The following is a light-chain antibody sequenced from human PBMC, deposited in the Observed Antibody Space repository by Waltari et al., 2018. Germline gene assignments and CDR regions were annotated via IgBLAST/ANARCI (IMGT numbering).Light chain of an antibody. Sequence: EIVMTQSPATLSWSPGERATLSCRASQRISSNLAWYQQKPGQAPRLLIYAASTRATGIPARFSGSGSVTEFTLTISSLQPEDFAIYYCQQYNNWPFAFGQGTKLEVK. J-gene: IGKJ2*01. CDR2: AAS. CDR1: QRISSN. V-gene: IGKV3-15*01. CDR3: QQYNNWPFA.